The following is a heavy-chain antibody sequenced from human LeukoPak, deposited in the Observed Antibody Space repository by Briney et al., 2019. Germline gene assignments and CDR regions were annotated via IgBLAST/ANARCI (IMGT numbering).Heavy chain of an antibody. CDR3: VRMREGYNYYGMDV. CDR1: GDSIRSYY. V-gene: IGHV4-59*08. D-gene: IGHD2-15*01. J-gene: IGHJ6*02. Sequence: PSETLSLTCTVSGDSIRSYYWSWIRQPPGKGLEWIGYIYYSGSTNYNPSLKSRVIISIDTSKKQFSLKLSSVTAADTAVYYCVRMREGYNYYGMDVWGQGTTVTVSS. CDR2: IYYSGST.